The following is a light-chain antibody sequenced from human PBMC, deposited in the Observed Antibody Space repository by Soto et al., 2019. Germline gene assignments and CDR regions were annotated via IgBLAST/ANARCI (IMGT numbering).Light chain of an antibody. CDR2: DAS. V-gene: IGKV1-5*01. Sequence: DIQMTQSPSTVSAYVGDSVSITCRASQSITTWLAWYQQKPGKAPKLLIYDASSLESGVPSRFSGSGSGTEFTLTISSLQPDDFATYYCQQYNSYPWTFGQGTKVDI. CDR3: QQYNSYPWT. J-gene: IGKJ1*01. CDR1: QSITTW.